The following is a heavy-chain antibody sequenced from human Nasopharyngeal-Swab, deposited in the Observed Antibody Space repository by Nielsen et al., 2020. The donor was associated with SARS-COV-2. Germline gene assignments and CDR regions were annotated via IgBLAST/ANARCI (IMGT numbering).Heavy chain of an antibody. V-gene: IGHV2-5*02. CDR3: VHSTGWRLDY. CDR1: GFSLSTSPVG. D-gene: IGHD6-19*01. Sequence: SGPTLVKPSQTLTLTCTFSGFSLSTSPVGVRWVRPLPGKALEWLALLYWDDDNRYNPSLKSRITITKDTSKNHVVLTMTNMDPVDTATYFCVHSTGWRLDYWGQGTLVTVSS. CDR2: LYWDDDN. J-gene: IGHJ4*02.